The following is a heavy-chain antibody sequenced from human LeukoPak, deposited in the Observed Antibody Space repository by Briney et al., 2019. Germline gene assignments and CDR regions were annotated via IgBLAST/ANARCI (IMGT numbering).Heavy chain of an antibody. CDR2: IYPGDSDT. CDR3: ATYDCTSTTCSFDY. Sequence: GESLKISCKGSGFIFIDYWIGWVRQMPGKGLEWMGIIYPGDSDTRYSPSFQGQATISVDKSISTAYLQWTSLKASDTAMYYCATYDCTSTTCSFDYWGQGTLVTVSS. J-gene: IGHJ4*02. D-gene: IGHD2-2*01. V-gene: IGHV5-51*01. CDR1: GFIFIDYW.